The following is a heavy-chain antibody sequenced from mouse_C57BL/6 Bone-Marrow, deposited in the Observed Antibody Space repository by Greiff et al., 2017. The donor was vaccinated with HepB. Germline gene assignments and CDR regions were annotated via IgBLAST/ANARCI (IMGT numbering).Heavy chain of an antibody. CDR1: GYAFSSSW. CDR2: IYPGDGDT. CDR3: AREGYAMDY. J-gene: IGHJ4*01. Sequence: VHLVESGPELVKPGASVKISCKASGYAFSSSWMNWVKQRPGKGLEWIGRIYPGDGDTNYNGKFKGKATLTADKSSSTAYMQLSSLTSEDSAVYFCAREGYAMDYWGQGTSVTVSS. V-gene: IGHV1-82*01.